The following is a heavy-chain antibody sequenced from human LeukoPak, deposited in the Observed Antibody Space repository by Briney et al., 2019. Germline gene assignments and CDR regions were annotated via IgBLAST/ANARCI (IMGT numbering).Heavy chain of an antibody. CDR2: ISGSGGST. CDR3: ARGRSPSYDFWSGYLGGFDY. CDR1: GFTFSSYA. J-gene: IGHJ4*02. V-gene: IGHV3-23*01. Sequence: GGSLRLSCAASGFTFSSYAMSWVRQAPGKGLEWVSAISGSGGSTYYADSVKGRFTISRDNAKNSLYLQMNSLRAEDTAVYYCARGRSPSYDFWSGYLGGFDYWGQGTLVTVSS. D-gene: IGHD3-3*01.